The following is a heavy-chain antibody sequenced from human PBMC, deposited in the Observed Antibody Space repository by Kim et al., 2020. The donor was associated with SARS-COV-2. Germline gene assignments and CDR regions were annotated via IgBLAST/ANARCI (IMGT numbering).Heavy chain of an antibody. CDR2: T. J-gene: IGHJ4*02. V-gene: IGHV5-51*01. D-gene: IGHD6-13*01. Sequence: TGNSPSFQGQVPISADKSISTAYLQWSSLKASDTAMYYCARGGAAAVFDYWGQGTLVTVSS. CDR3: ARGGAAAVFDY.